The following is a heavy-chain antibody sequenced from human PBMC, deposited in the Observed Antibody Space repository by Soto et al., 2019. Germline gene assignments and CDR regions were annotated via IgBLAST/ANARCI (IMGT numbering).Heavy chain of an antibody. Sequence: RLSCLASGFTVSGFGMSWVRQAPGKWLDWVSAISGSGSTYYADSVKGRCTITRDNSKNTLYLQIKSLRVEDTAIYYCTRVLGTLGDTSLDHWGQGILLTVSS. CDR2: ISGSGST. CDR1: GFTVSGFG. V-gene: IGHV3-23*01. D-gene: IGHD3-16*01. CDR3: TRVLGTLGDTSLDH. J-gene: IGHJ4*02.